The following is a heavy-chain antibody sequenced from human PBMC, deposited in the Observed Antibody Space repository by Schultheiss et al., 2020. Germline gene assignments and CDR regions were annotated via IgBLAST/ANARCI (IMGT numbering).Heavy chain of an antibody. CDR3: ACDFWWFDP. V-gene: IGHV4-39*07. CDR1: GGSISSGGYY. D-gene: IGHD3-3*01. CDR2: INHSGST. J-gene: IGHJ5*02. Sequence: SETLSLTCTVSGGSISSGGYYWSWIRQPPGKGLEWIGEINHSGSTNYNPSLKSRVTISVDTSKNQFSLKLSSVTAADTAVYYCACDFWWFDPWGQGTLVTVSS.